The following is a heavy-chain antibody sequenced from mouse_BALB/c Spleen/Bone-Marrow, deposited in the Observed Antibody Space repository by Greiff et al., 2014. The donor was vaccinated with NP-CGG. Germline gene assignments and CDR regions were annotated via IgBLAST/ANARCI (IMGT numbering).Heavy chain of an antibody. D-gene: IGHD1-1*01. J-gene: IGHJ4*01. CDR2: IYPGSGST. CDR3: ARDYYGSSGAMDY. Sequence: VQVVESGPELVKPGASVKMFRKASGYTFTDYVISWVKQRTGQGLEWIGEIYPGSGSTYYNEKFKGKATLTADKSSNTAYMQLSSLTSEDSAVYFCARDYYGSSGAMDYWGQGTSVTVSS. CDR1: GYTFTDYV. V-gene: IGHV1-77*01.